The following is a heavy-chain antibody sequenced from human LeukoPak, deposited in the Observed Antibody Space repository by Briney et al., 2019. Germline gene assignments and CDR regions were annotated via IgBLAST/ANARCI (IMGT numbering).Heavy chain of an antibody. J-gene: IGHJ4*02. D-gene: IGHD3-9*01. CDR1: GGTFSSYA. Sequence: GASVKVSCKASGGTFSSYAISWVRQAPGQGLEWMGRIIPILGIANYAQKFQGRVTITADKSTSTACMELSSLRSEDTAVYYCARDRGVLRYFDWLLPLDYWGQGTLVTVSS. V-gene: IGHV1-69*04. CDR2: IIPILGIA. CDR3: ARDRGVLRYFDWLLPLDY.